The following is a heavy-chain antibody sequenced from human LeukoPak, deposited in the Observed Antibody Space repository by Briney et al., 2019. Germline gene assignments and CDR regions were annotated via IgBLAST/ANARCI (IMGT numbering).Heavy chain of an antibody. CDR3: ARADYYDSSGYYY. CDR2: IIPIFGTA. CDR1: GGTFSSYA. V-gene: IGHV1-69*05. D-gene: IGHD3-22*01. J-gene: IGHJ4*02. Sequence: SVKVSCKASGGTFSSYAISWVRQAPGQGLEWMGRIIPIFGTANYAQKFQGGVTITTDESTSTAYMELSSLRSEDTAVYYCARADYYDSSGYYYWGRGTLVTVSS.